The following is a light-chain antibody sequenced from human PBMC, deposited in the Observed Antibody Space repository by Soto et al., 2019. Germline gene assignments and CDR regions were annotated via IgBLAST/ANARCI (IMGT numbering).Light chain of an antibody. Sequence: DIQMTQSPSTLSASVGDRVTITCRASQSISSWLAWYQQKPGKAPKLLIYKASSLESGVPSRFSGSGSGTDFTLTISNLQTDDFATYYCQQYNSYPWTFGQGTKVEIK. CDR1: QSISSW. CDR2: KAS. V-gene: IGKV1-5*03. CDR3: QQYNSYPWT. J-gene: IGKJ1*01.